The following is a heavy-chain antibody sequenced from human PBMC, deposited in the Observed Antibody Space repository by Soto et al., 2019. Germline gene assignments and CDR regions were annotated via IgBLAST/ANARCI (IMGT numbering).Heavy chain of an antibody. CDR1: GYTFTSYG. CDR2: ISAYNGNT. CDR3: ARSYCSSTSCYWFDP. Sequence: ASVKVSCKASGYTFTSYGISWVRQAPGQGLEWMGWISAYNGNTNYAQKLQGRVTMTTDTSTSTAYMELRSLRSDDTAVYYCARSYCSSTSCYWFDPWGQGPLVTVSS. J-gene: IGHJ5*02. V-gene: IGHV1-18*04. D-gene: IGHD2-2*01.